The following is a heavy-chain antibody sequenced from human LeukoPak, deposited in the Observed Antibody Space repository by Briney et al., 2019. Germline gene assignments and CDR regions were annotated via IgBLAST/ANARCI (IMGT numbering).Heavy chain of an antibody. CDR1: GYTFTSYD. J-gene: IGHJ6*03. Sequence: GASVKVSCKASGYTFTSYDINWVRQATGQGLEWMGWMNPNSGNTGYAQKFQGRVTITRDTSASTAYMELSSLRSEDMAVYYCAREVKAAAGPNYYYYYMDVWGKGTTVTVSS. CDR2: MNPNSGNT. CDR3: AREVKAAAGPNYYYYYMDV. V-gene: IGHV1-8*01. D-gene: IGHD6-13*01.